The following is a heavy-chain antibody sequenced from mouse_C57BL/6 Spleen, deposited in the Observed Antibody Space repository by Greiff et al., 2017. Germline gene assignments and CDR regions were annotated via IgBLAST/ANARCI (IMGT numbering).Heavy chain of an antibody. D-gene: IGHD1-1*01. CDR2: ISYDGSN. V-gene: IGHV3-6*01. CDR3: ARDLIYYYGRGAMDY. J-gene: IGHJ4*01. Sequence: EVKLQESGPGLVKPSQSLSLTCSVTGYSITSGYYWNWIRQFPGNKLEWMGYISYDGSNNYNPSLKNRISITRDTSKNQFFLKLNSVTTEDTATYYCARDLIYYYGRGAMDYWGQGTSVTVSS. CDR1: GYSITSGYY.